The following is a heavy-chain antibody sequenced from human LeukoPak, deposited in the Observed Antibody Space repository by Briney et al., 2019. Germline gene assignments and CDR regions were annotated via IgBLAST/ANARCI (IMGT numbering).Heavy chain of an antibody. V-gene: IGHV3-23*01. D-gene: IGHD5-18*01. CDR3: AKDCLYSWTDAFDI. CDR2: ISGSGGST. CDR1: GFTVSSNY. J-gene: IGHJ3*02. Sequence: GGSLRLSCAASGFTVSSNYMSWVRQAPGKGLEWVSAISGSGGSTYYADSVKGRFTISRDNSKNTLYLQMNSLRAEDTAVYYCAKDCLYSWTDAFDIWGQGTMVTVSS.